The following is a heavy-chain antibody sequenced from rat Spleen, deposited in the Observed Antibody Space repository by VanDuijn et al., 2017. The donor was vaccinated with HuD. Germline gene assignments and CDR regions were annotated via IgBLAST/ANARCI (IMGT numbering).Heavy chain of an antibody. D-gene: IGHD1-12*02. J-gene: IGHJ4*01. CDR2: MWYDGDT. CDR3: ARDVANYYGGTYGVMAA. V-gene: IGHV2-34*01. Sequence: QVQLKESGPGLVQPSETLSLTCTVSGFSLTSYSVSWVRQPSGKGPEWLGRMWYDGDTAYNSALKSRLSISRDTSKSQVYLKMNSLQTEDTATYYCARDVANYYGGTYGVMAAWGQGASVTVSS. CDR1: GFSLTSYS.